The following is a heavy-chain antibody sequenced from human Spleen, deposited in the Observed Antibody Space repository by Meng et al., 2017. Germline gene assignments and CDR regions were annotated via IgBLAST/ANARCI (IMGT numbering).Heavy chain of an antibody. Sequence: QLQLQESGSGLVKPSQTLSLTCAVSGGSFSSGGYSWSWIRQPPGKGLEWIGYIYHSGTTYYNPSLKSRVTIFVGTSRNQFSLRLTSVTASDTAIYFCARRVNTAGGWFDSWGRGTLVTV. CDR2: IYHSGTT. D-gene: IGHD5-18*01. J-gene: IGHJ5*01. V-gene: IGHV4-30-2*01. CDR3: ARRVNTAGGWFDS. CDR1: GGSFSSGGYS.